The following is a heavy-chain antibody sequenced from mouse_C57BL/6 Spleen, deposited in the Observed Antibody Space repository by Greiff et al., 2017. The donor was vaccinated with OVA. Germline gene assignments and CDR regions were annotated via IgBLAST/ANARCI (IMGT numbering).Heavy chain of an antibody. CDR3: ARSGGYYPHFDY. D-gene: IGHD2-3*01. Sequence: QVQLQQPGAELVKPGASVKLSCKASGYTFTSYWMHWVKQRPGRGLEWIGRIDPTRGGTKYNEKFKSKATLTVDKPSSTAYMQLSSLTSEDSAVYECARSGGYYPHFDYWGQGTTLTVSS. V-gene: IGHV1-72*01. J-gene: IGHJ2*01. CDR1: GYTFTSYW. CDR2: IDPTRGGT.